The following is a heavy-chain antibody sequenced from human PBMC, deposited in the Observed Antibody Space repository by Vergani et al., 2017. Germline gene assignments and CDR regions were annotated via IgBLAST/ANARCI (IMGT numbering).Heavy chain of an antibody. Sequence: QVQLQESGPGLVKASQTLSLTCSVSGAYVGSGGYYWSWVRQRPGMGLDWIGYIYYSGTTYYNPSLESRLTISLDTPENHLSLKLTSVTAADTAVYYCARHWAVVAANNWFDPWGQGTLVTVSS. CDR1: GAYVGSGGYY. V-gene: IGHV4-31*03. J-gene: IGHJ5*02. D-gene: IGHD2-15*01. CDR2: IYYSGTT. CDR3: ARHWAVVAANNWFDP.